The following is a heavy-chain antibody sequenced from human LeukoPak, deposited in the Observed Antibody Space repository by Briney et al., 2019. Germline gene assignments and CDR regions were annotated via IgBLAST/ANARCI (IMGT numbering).Heavy chain of an antibody. Sequence: SETLSLTCTVSGGSISSYYWSWIRQPPGKGLEWIEYIYYSGSTNYNPSLKSRVTISVDTSKNQFSLKLSSVTAADTAVYYCARDIGIRGPNWFDPWGQGTLVTVSS. V-gene: IGHV4-59*01. D-gene: IGHD3-3*02. CDR2: IYYSGST. CDR3: ARDIGIRGPNWFDP. J-gene: IGHJ5*02. CDR1: GGSISSYY.